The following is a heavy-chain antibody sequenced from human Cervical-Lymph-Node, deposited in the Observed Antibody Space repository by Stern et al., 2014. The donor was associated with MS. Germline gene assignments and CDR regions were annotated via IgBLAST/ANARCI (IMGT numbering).Heavy chain of an antibody. D-gene: IGHD3-9*01. CDR1: GFTVSSNY. CDR3: ARDSTGSNYFDY. Sequence: EDQLVESGGGLIQPGGSLRLSCAASGFTVSSNYMSWVRQAPGKGLEWVSLIYSGGSTYYADSVKGRFTISRDNSKNTLYLQMNSLRAEDTAVYYCARDSTGSNYFDYWGQGTLVTVSS. CDR2: IYSGGST. J-gene: IGHJ4*02. V-gene: IGHV3-53*01.